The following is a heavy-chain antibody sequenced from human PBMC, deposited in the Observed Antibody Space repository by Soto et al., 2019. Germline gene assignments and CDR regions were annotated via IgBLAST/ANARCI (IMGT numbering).Heavy chain of an antibody. J-gene: IGHJ4*02. CDR3: AKGQNSGTYRFYFDY. Sequence: EVQVLESGGGLVQPGGSLRLSCAGSGFTFSSYAMSWVRQAPGKGLEWVSAITDSGGSTFYADSVRGRFAISRDHARNTLYLQMDSLRAEDTAVYYCAKGQNSGTYRFYFDYWCQGTLVTVSS. CDR2: ITDSGGST. D-gene: IGHD1-26*01. V-gene: IGHV3-23*01. CDR1: GFTFSSYA.